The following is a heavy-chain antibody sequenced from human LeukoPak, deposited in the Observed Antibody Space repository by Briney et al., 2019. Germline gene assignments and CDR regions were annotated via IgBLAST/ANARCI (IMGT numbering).Heavy chain of an antibody. D-gene: IGHD3-10*01. CDR2: IYSDGRT. Sequence: GGSLRLSCAASGFTVSSNYMSWVRQAPGKGLEWVSVIYSDGRTYYADSVKARFTISRDNSKNMLYLQMNSLRAGDTAVYYCARVTFNYYGSGDAFDMWGQGTMVTVSS. V-gene: IGHV3-66*01. CDR3: ARVTFNYYGSGDAFDM. CDR1: GFTVSSNY. J-gene: IGHJ3*02.